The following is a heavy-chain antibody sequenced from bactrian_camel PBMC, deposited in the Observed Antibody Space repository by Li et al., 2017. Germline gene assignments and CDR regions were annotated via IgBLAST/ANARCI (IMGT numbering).Heavy chain of an antibody. CDR2: IATGSGNT. J-gene: IGHJ4*01. D-gene: IGHD4*01. Sequence: HVQLVESGGGSVKAGESLKLSCVAFGGTYSSYRSYCMAWFRQAPGKEREGVARIATGSGNTYYADSVKGRFTISQDNAKNTVYLQMNSMKPEDTAMYHCAVYDAYAGRCSFREDVYDYWGRGTQVTVS. V-gene: IGHV3S1*01. CDR1: GGTYSSYRSYC. CDR3: AVYDAYAGRCSFREDVYDY.